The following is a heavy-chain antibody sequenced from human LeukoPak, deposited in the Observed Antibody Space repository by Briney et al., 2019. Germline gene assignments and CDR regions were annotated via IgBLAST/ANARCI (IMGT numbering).Heavy chain of an antibody. V-gene: IGHV3-74*01. Sequence: GRSLRLSCAASGFTFSLSWMHWVRQAPGKGLEWVSSINYDARSRTYADSVKGRLTISRDNAENTLFLQMNSLRVEDSAIYSCVRGAGPGTPFDWGQGILVTVSS. D-gene: IGHD1-1*01. J-gene: IGHJ1*01. CDR2: INYDARSR. CDR3: VRGAGPGTPFD. CDR1: GFTFSLSW.